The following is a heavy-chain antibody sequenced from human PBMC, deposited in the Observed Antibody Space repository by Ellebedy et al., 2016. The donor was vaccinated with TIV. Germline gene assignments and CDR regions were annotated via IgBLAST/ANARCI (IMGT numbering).Heavy chain of an antibody. CDR3: ARDRFSEPGYYYYYGMDV. CDR2: ISSSSSYI. Sequence: GESLKISCAASGFTFSSYSMNWVRQAPGKGLEWVSSISSSSSYIYYADSVKGRFTISRDNAKNSLYLQMNSLRAEDTAVYYCARDRFSEPGYYYYYGMDVWGQGTTVTVSS. J-gene: IGHJ6*02. V-gene: IGHV3-21*01. D-gene: IGHD1-26*01. CDR1: GFTFSSYS.